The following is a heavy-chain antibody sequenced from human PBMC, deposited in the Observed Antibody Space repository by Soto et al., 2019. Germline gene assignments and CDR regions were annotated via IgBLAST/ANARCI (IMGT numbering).Heavy chain of an antibody. CDR1: GGSISSSSYY. Sequence: SETLSLTCTVSGGSISSSSYYWVWIRHPPGKGLEWIGSIYYSGSTYYNPSLKSRVTISVDTSKNQFSLKLSSVTAADTAVYYCARRGIAVAGYWYFDLWGRGTLVTVSS. D-gene: IGHD6-19*01. V-gene: IGHV4-39*01. CDR2: IYYSGST. CDR3: ARRGIAVAGYWYFDL. J-gene: IGHJ2*01.